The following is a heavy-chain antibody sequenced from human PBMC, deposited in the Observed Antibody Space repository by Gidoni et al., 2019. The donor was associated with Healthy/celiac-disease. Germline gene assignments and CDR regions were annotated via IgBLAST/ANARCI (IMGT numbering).Heavy chain of an antibody. CDR2: INPNSGGT. CDR1: GYTFTGYY. V-gene: IGHV1-2*04. Sequence: QVQLVQSGAEVKKPEASVKVSCKASGYTFTGYYMHWVRQAPGQGLEWMGWINPNSGGTNYAQKVQGWVTMTRDTSISTAYMELSRRRSDDTAVYYCARDSPYGSAVDYWGQGTLVTVSS. D-gene: IGHD3-10*01. CDR3: ARDSPYGSAVDY. J-gene: IGHJ4*02.